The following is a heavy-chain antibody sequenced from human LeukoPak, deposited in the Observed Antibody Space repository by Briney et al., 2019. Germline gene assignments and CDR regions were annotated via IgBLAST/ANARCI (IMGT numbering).Heavy chain of an antibody. CDR2: TSSSRRTK. D-gene: IGHD4-17*01. J-gene: IGHJ2*01. Sequence: RGSLRLSCVASGFTFSSYSMNWVRQAPGKGLEWVSYTSSSRRTKYYADSVKGRFTISRDNAKNSLYLQMNSLGADDTAVYYCARRGGYGDSYWYFDLWGRGTLVTVSS. CDR1: GFTFSSYS. CDR3: ARRGGYGDSYWYFDL. V-gene: IGHV3-48*01.